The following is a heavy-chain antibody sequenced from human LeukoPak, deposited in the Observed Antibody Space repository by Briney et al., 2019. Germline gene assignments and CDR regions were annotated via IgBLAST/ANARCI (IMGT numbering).Heavy chain of an antibody. CDR1: GGSISSYY. Sequence: PSETLSLTCTVSGGSISSYYWSWIRQPAGKGLEWIGRIYTSGSTNYNPSLKSRVTMSVDTSKNQFSLKLSSVTAADTAVYYCARGVLRYFDWLSQSHYYYYYMDVWGKGTTVTISS. D-gene: IGHD3-9*01. J-gene: IGHJ6*03. CDR3: ARGVLRYFDWLSQSHYYYYYMDV. CDR2: IYTSGST. V-gene: IGHV4-4*07.